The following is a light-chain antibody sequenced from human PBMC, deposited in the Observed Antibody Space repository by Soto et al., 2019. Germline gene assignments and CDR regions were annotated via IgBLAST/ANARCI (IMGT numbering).Light chain of an antibody. CDR2: VAS. CDR1: QSVSSN. Sequence: IVMTQSPATLSVSLGERATLSCRASQSVSSNLAWYQQKPGQTPKLLIYVASTRATGIPARFSGSGSGTEFTLTISSLQSEDFAVYYCQQYNVWPLTFGGGTKVEFK. CDR3: QQYNVWPLT. J-gene: IGKJ4*01. V-gene: IGKV3-15*01.